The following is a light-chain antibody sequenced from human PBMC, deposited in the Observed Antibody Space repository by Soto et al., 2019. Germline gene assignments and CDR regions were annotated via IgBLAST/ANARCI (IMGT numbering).Light chain of an antibody. CDR3: QQYGSSRAT. CDR1: QSVSSIY. CDR2: GAS. J-gene: IGKJ3*01. V-gene: IGKV3-20*01. Sequence: EIVLTQSPGTLSLSPGERATVSCRASQSVSSIYLAWYQQKPGQAPRLLIYGASSRATGIPDRFSGSGSGTDFTLTISRLEPEDCAVYYCQQYGSSRATFGPGTKVYIK.